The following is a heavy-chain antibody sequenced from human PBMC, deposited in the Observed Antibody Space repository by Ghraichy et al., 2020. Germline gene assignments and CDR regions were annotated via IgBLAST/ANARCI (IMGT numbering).Heavy chain of an antibody. J-gene: IGHJ4*02. CDR3: ARDRDSSGYSDY. D-gene: IGHD3-22*01. Sequence: SVKVSCKASGGTFSSYAISWVRQAPGQGLEWMGGIIPIFGTANYAQKFQGRVTITADKSTSTAYMELSSLRSEDTAVYYCARDRDSSGYSDYWGQGTLVTVSS. CDR1: GGTFSSYA. CDR2: IIPIFGTA. V-gene: IGHV1-69*06.